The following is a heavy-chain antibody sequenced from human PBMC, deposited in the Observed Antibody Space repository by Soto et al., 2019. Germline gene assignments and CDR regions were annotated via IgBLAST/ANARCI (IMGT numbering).Heavy chain of an antibody. CDR2: IIPIFGT. D-gene: IGHD1-1*01. CDR3: ARGGTGYYYGMDV. J-gene: IGHJ6*02. CDR1: GGTFSSYA. Sequence: GASVKVSCKASGGTFSSYAINWVRQAPGQGLEWMGGIIPIFGTRYAQKFQGRVTITADESMSTAYMELSSLRSEDTAVYYCARGGTGYYYGMDVWGQGTTVTVS. V-gene: IGHV1-69*13.